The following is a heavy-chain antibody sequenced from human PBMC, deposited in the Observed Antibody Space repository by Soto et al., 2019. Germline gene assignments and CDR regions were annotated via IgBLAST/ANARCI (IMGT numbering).Heavy chain of an antibody. J-gene: IGHJ6*02. V-gene: IGHV3-48*03. CDR1: GFTFSSYE. CDR3: ARDHKGGYYYYGMDF. CDR2: ISSSGSTI. Sequence: HPGWYLRLSCAASGFTFSSYEMNWVRQAPGKGLEWVSYISSSGSTIYYADSVKGRFTISRDNAKNSLYLQMNSLRAEDTAVYYCARDHKGGYYYYGMDFWGQGTTGTVS.